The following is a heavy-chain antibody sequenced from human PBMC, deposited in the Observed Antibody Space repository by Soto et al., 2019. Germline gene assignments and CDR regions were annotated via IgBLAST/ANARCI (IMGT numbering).Heavy chain of an antibody. D-gene: IGHD3-16*01. CDR1: GFTFSSYW. J-gene: IGHJ4*02. CDR3: AKDLSWGQCDY. Sequence: EVQLVESGGGLVQPGGSLRLSCAASGFTFSSYWMHWVRQDPLKGLVWVSSIRSDGTATQYADSVKGRFTVSRDNAKNTVYLQINSRRAEDTAVYYCAKDLSWGQCDYWGQGTLVTVSS. V-gene: IGHV3-74*03. CDR2: IRSDGTAT.